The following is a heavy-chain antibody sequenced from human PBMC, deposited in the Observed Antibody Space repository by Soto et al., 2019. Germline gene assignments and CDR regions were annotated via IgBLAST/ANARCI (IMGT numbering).Heavy chain of an antibody. J-gene: IGHJ4*02. CDR3: ARDLRGRIAVAGTSYFDY. CDR1: GFTFSSYW. V-gene: IGHV3-7*03. Sequence: EVQLVESGGGLVQPGGSLRLSCAASGFTFSSYWMSWVRQAPGKGLEWVANIKQDGSEKYYVDSVKGRFTISRDNAKNSLYLQMNSLRAEDTAVYYCARDLRGRIAVAGTSYFDYWGQGTLVTVSS. D-gene: IGHD6-19*01. CDR2: IKQDGSEK.